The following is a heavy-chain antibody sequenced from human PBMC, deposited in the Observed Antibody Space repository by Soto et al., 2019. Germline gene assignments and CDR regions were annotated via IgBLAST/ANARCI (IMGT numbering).Heavy chain of an antibody. D-gene: IGHD6-19*01. CDR1: GFTFSSYG. V-gene: IGHV3-33*01. CDR3: AREEQWLVRGYVY. CDR2: IWYDGSNK. Sequence: QVQLVESGGGVVQPGRSLRLSCAASGFTFSSYGMHWVRQAPGKGLEWVAVIWYDGSNKYYADSVKGRFTISRDNSKNTLYLPMNSLRAEDTAVYYCAREEQWLVRGYVYWGQGTLVTVSS. J-gene: IGHJ4*02.